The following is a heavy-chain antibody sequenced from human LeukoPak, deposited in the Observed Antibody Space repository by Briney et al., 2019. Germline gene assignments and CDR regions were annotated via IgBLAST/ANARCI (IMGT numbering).Heavy chain of an antibody. Sequence: GGSLRLSCAASGFTFSSYSMNWVRQAPGKGLEWASSISSSSSYIYYADSVKGRFTISRDNAKNSLYLQMNSLRAEDTAVYYCARAGGYCSGGSCYSDYYYYYMDVWGKGTTVTISS. V-gene: IGHV3-21*01. CDR3: ARAGGYCSGGSCYSDYYYYYMDV. CDR1: GFTFSSYS. J-gene: IGHJ6*03. D-gene: IGHD2-15*01. CDR2: ISSSSSYI.